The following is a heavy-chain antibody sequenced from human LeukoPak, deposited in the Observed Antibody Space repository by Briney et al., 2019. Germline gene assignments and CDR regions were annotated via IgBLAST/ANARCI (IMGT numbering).Heavy chain of an antibody. V-gene: IGHV1-2*06. J-gene: IGHJ4*02. D-gene: IGHD1-14*01. CDR2: INPNSGGT. Sequence: VASVKVSCKASGYTFTGYYMHWVRQAPGQGLEWMGRINPNSGGTNYAQKFQGRVTMTRDTSISTAHMELSRLRFDDTAVYYCAREESPPDNVPTDYWGQGTLVTVSS. CDR1: GYTFTGYY. CDR3: AREESPPDNVPTDY.